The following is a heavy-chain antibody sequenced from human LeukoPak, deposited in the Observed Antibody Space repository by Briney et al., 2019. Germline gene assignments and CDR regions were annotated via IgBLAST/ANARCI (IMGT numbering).Heavy chain of an antibody. Sequence: SGPTMVNPTQTLTLTCTFSGFSLSTSVLGVVWIRQPPGKSLEWLALIYWYDNKRYKPSLTSRLTISKDTSTNQVVLRMTNMDPMDTATYYCALAPHLPMLWFDPWGQGTLVTVSA. CDR3: ALAPHLPMLWFDP. V-gene: IGHV2-5*01. J-gene: IGHJ5*02. CDR2: IYWYDNK. D-gene: IGHD2-8*01. CDR1: GFSLSTSVLG.